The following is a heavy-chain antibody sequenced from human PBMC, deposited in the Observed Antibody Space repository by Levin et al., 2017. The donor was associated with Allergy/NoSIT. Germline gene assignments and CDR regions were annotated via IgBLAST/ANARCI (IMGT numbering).Heavy chain of an antibody. J-gene: IGHJ5*02. CDR3: ARAAFSYYGAGSPFDP. Sequence: SETLSLTCAVSGGSFRSGAYSWSWIRQPPGKGLEWIGNVYYSGSTNYNPSLRSRVTISVDRSKNQFSLKVISVTAADTAVYYCARAAFSYYGAGSPFDPWGQGTLVTVSS. D-gene: IGHD3-10*01. CDR2: VYYSGST. CDR1: GGSFRSGAYS. V-gene: IGHV4-30-2*01.